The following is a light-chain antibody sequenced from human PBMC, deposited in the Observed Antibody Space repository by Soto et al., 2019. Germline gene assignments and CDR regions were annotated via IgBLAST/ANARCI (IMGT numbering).Light chain of an antibody. Sequence: QSALTQPPSASGSPGQSVTISCTGTSSDVGGYNYVSWYQQHPGKAPKLMIYEVSKRPSGVPDRFSGSKSGNTASLTVSGLQAEDEADYYCSSYVGSNKIPVVFGGGTKLTVL. J-gene: IGLJ2*01. CDR3: SSYVGSNKIPVV. CDR2: EVS. CDR1: SSDVGGYNY. V-gene: IGLV2-8*01.